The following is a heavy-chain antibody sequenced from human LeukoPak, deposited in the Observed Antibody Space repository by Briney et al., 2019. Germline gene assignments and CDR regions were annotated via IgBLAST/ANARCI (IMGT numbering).Heavy chain of an antibody. Sequence: ASVSVSFKASGYTFTSYDINCVRQATGQGLEWMGWMNPNSGSTGYAQTFQGRVTMTRNTSMSTAYMELSSLRSEDTAVYYCAREKGGGSYVGFDYWRQGPLVTASS. CDR1: GYTFTSYD. CDR2: MNPNSGST. D-gene: IGHD1-26*01. CDR3: AREKGGGSYVGFDY. J-gene: IGHJ4*02. V-gene: IGHV1-8*01.